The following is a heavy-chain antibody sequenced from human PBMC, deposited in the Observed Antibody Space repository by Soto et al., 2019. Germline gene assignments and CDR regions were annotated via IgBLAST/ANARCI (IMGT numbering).Heavy chain of an antibody. CDR2: IYTSGST. J-gene: IGHJ6*02. V-gene: IGHV4-61*01. CDR3: ARVVAGTPTPTKYYYYYGMDV. CDR1: GGSVSSGSYY. D-gene: IGHD6-19*01. Sequence: SETLSLTCTVSGGSVSSGSYYWSWIRQPPGKGLEWIGRIYTSGSTNYNPSLKSRVTMSVDTSKNQFSLKLSSVTAADTAVYYCARVVAGTPTPTKYYYYYGMDVWGQGTTVTVSS.